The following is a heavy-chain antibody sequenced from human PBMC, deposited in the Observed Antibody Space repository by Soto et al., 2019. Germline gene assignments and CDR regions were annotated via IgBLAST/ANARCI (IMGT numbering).Heavy chain of an antibody. V-gene: IGHV4-4*07. CDR3: ARVSWTPSSGYSHFDY. J-gene: IGHJ4*02. Sequence: QVQLQESGPGLVKPSETLSLTCTVSGGSISSYYWSWIRQPAGKGLEWIGRIYTSGSTNYNPSLKSRVTMSVDTSKNQCSLKLSSVTAADTAVYYCARVSWTPSSGYSHFDYWGQGTLVTVSS. CDR1: GGSISSYY. D-gene: IGHD3-22*01. CDR2: IYTSGST.